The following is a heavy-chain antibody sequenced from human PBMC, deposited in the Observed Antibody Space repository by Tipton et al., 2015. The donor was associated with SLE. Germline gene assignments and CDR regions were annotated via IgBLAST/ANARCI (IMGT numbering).Heavy chain of an antibody. D-gene: IGHD1-7*01. CDR1: GFTFSDYW. J-gene: IGHJ6*02. CDR2: IYYSGRT. CDR3: ARGSVNWNYGSGYGMDV. Sequence: LRLSCAASGFTFSDYWMSWVRQAPGKGLEWLGSIYYSGRTYYNSSLKSRVTISIDMSKNQFSLTLSSVTAADTAVYYCARGSVNWNYGSGYGMDVWGQGTTVTVSS. V-gene: IGHV4-38-2*01.